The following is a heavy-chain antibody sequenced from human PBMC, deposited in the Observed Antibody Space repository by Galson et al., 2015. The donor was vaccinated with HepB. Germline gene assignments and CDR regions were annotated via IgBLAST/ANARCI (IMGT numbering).Heavy chain of an antibody. D-gene: IGHD6-19*01. V-gene: IGHV4-39*01. J-gene: IGHJ4*02. CDR2: IYYSGST. CDR3: ARHPYSSGWSDY. CDR1: GSSFNNYY. Sequence: TLSLTCAVYGSSFNNYYWGWIRQPPGKGLEWIGSIYYSGSTYYNPSLKSRVTISVDTSKNQFSLKLSSVTAADTAVYYCARHPYSSGWSDYWGQGTLVTVSS.